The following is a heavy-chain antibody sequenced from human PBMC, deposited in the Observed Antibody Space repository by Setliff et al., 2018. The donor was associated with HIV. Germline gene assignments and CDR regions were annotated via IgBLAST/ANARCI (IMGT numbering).Heavy chain of an antibody. Sequence: SETLSLTCTVSGGSISSYYWSWIRQPPGKGLEWIGYIYYSGRTNYNPSLKSRVTISVDTSKNQFSLKLSSVTAADTAVYYCARDYSGWYYFDCWGQGTLVTVSS. CDR2: IYYSGRT. V-gene: IGHV4-59*01. CDR3: ARDYSGWYYFDC. D-gene: IGHD6-19*01. CDR1: GGSISSYY. J-gene: IGHJ4*02.